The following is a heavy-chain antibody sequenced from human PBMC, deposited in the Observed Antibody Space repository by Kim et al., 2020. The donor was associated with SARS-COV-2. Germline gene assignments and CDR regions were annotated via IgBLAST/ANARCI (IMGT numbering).Heavy chain of an antibody. CDR3: ARDIVVVPAAFSAFDI. Sequence: KLQGRVTMTRDTSVSTAYMELSRLRSDDTAVYYCARDIVVVPAAFSAFDIWGQGTMVTVSS. V-gene: IGHV1-2*02. J-gene: IGHJ3*02. D-gene: IGHD2-2*01.